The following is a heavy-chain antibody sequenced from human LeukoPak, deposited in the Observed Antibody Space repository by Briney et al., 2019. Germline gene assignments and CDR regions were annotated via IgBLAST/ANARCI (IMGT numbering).Heavy chain of an antibody. CDR3: AKVNYDDSSGFYFEAEIDY. J-gene: IGHJ4*02. V-gene: IGHV3-23*01. D-gene: IGHD3-22*01. Sequence: GRSLRLSCAASGFTFSYYAMSWVRQAPGKGLEWVSTTPGSGGAWLSSITGASSSPFYADSVKGRFTISRDNSRNTLYLQMNSLRAEDTAVYYCAKVNYDDSSGFYFEAEIDYWGQGTLVTVSS. CDR1: GFTFSYYA. CDR2: TPGSGGAWLSSITGASSSP.